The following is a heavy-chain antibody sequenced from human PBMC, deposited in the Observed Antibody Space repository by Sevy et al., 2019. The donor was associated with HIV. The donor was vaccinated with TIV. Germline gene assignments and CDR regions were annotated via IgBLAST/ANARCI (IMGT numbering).Heavy chain of an antibody. CDR1: GFTVSANY. D-gene: IGHD5-18*01. V-gene: IGHV3-66*01. Sequence: GGSLRLSCAVSGFTVSANYTTWVRQAPGKGLEWVSVIYSDGTTHHADSVKGRFSISRDNSNNTLYLQMNSLRAEDTAVYYCARGKGGYGYGLNYWGQGTLVTVSS. J-gene: IGHJ4*02. CDR2: IYSDGTT. CDR3: ARGKGGYGYGLNY.